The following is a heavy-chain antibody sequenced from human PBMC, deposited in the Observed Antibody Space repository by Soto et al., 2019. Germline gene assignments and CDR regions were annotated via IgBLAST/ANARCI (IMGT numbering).Heavy chain of an antibody. J-gene: IGHJ4*02. V-gene: IGHV3-72*01. D-gene: IGHD2-15*01. CDR1: GFTFSDHY. CDR3: ASGGKVGVFDY. CDR2: TRNKANSYTT. Sequence: GGSLRLSCAASGFTFSDHYMDWVRQAPGKGLEWVGRTRNKANSYTTEYVASVKGRFTISRDDSKNSLYLQMNSLKTGDTAVYYCASGGKVGVFDYWGQGTLVTVSS.